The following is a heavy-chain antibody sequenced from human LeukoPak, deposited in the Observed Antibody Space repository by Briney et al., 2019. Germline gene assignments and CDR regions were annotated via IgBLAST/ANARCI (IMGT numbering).Heavy chain of an antibody. CDR1: GGSFSGYY. D-gene: IGHD3-22*01. J-gene: IGHJ4*02. V-gene: IGHV4-34*01. CDR2: INHSGST. Sequence: SETLSLTCAVYGGSFSGYYWSWIRQPPGKGLEWIGEINHSGSTNYNPSLKSRVTVSVDTSKNQFSLKLSSVTAADTAVYYCARRPYYYDSSGYYSDYWGQGTLVTVSS. CDR3: ARRPYYYDSSGYYSDY.